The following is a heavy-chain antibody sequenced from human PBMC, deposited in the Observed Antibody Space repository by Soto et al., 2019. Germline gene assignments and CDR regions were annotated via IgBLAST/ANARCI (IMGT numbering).Heavy chain of an antibody. CDR1: GFTFSVYA. CDR2: VTANGGST. V-gene: IGHV3-23*01. D-gene: IGHD2-21*02. CDR3: ASLGVGDWANYYYYYGMDV. Sequence: EVQLLESGGGFVQPGGSLRLSCAATGFTFSVYAMTWVRQAPGKGLEWVSAVTANGGSTYSADSVKGRFTISRDNSKNTLFLQMNSLRAEDTAVYYCASLGVGDWANYYYYYGMDVWCQVTTVTVSS. J-gene: IGHJ6*02.